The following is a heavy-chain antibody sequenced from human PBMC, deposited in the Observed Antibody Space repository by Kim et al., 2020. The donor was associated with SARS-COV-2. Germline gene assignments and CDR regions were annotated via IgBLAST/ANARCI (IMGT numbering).Heavy chain of an antibody. Sequence: SLKSRVTISVDTSKNQFSLKLSSVTAADTAVYYCARDHPHYGSGSYPFDYWGQGTLVTVSS. CDR3: ARDHPHYGSGSYPFDY. J-gene: IGHJ4*02. D-gene: IGHD3-10*01. V-gene: IGHV4-59*01.